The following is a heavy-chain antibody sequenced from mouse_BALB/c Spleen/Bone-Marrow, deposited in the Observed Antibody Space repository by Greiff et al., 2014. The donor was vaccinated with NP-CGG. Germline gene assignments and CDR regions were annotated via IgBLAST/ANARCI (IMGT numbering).Heavy chain of an antibody. Sequence: DVKLQESGAELVRPGALVKLSCKASGFNIKDYYLHWVKQGPEQGLEWIGWIDPEKGNTKYDPKFQGKASIIADTSSNTAYLQLSSLTSEDTAVYYCARGAWARGYFDYWGQGTTLTVSS. CDR1: GFNIKDYY. CDR2: IDPEKGNT. D-gene: IGHD4-1*01. CDR3: ARGAWARGYFDY. V-gene: IGHV14-1*02. J-gene: IGHJ2*01.